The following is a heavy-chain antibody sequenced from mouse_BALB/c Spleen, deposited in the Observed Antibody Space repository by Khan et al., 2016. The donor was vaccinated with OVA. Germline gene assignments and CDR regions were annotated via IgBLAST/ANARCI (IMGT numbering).Heavy chain of an antibody. V-gene: IGHV1-85*01. D-gene: IGHD1-1*01. CDR3: ARLGYYGRSYGFAY. J-gene: IGHJ3*01. CDR1: GYTFTSYD. Sequence: QVQLKQSGTELVKPGASVKLSCKASGYTFTSYDINWVRQRPEQGLEWIGWIFPGHGSTKYNEKFKGKATLTTDKSSSTAYMQLSRLTSEDSAVXFCARLGYYGRSYGFAYWGQGTLVTVSA. CDR2: IFPGHGST.